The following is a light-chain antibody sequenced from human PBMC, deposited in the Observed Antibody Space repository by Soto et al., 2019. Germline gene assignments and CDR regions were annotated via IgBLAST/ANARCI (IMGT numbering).Light chain of an antibody. CDR3: SSYAGSNNLGV. CDR1: SSDVGGYNY. CDR2: EVN. J-gene: IGLJ3*02. V-gene: IGLV2-8*01. Sequence: QSALTQPPSASGSPGQSVTISCTGTSSDVGGYNYVSWYQQHPGKAPKLMIYEVNKRPSGVPDRFSGCKSGNTASLTVSGLQAEDEADYYCSSYAGSNNLGVFGGGTKLTVL.